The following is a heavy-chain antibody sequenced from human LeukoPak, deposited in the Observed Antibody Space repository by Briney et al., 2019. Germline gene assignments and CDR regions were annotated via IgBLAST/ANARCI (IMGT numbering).Heavy chain of an antibody. Sequence: SETLSLTCTVSGGSISSYYWSWIRQPPGKGLEWIGYIYYSGSTNYNPSLKSRVTISVDTSKNQFSLKLSSVTAADTAVYYCARQGGDYENCFDYWGQGTLVTVSS. CDR3: ARQGGDYENCFDY. J-gene: IGHJ4*02. V-gene: IGHV4-59*08. CDR1: GGSISSYY. D-gene: IGHD4-17*01. CDR2: IYYSGST.